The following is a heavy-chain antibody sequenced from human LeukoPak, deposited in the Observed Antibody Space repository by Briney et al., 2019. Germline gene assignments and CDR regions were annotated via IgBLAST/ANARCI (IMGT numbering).Heavy chain of an antibody. CDR3: ARHDYGTVDY. Sequence: SETLSLTCTVSGGSISSYYWSWIRQPPGKGLEWIGYIYYSGSTNYNPSLKSRLTISVDTSKNQFPLKLSSVTAADTAVYYCARHDYGTVDYWGQGTLVTVSS. CDR1: GGSISSYY. D-gene: IGHD4-17*01. V-gene: IGHV4-59*08. CDR2: IYYSGST. J-gene: IGHJ4*02.